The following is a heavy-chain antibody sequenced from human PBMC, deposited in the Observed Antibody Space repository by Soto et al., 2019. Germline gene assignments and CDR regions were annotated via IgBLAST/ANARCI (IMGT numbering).Heavy chain of an antibody. CDR2: ISYDGSNK. Sequence: QVQVVESGGGVVQPGRSLRLSCAASEFPFTAYGMHWVREGPDKGLEWVAVISYDGSNKFYADSVKGRFTISRDNSKNTLYLQMNSLRPEDTALYYCVGGQYYFDYRGQGTLVTVSS. CDR1: EFPFTAYG. D-gene: IGHD3-10*01. V-gene: IGHV3-30*03. CDR3: VGGQYYFDY. J-gene: IGHJ4*02.